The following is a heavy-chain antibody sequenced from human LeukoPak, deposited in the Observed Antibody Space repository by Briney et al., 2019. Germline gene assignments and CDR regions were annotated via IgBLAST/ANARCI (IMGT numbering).Heavy chain of an antibody. Sequence: GGSLRLSCAASGFTFSRYEMNWVRQAPGKGLEWVSSITSSGRYIYYADSVKGRFTISRDNSENSLYLQMDSLTAEDTAVYYCARDLRFYYYHMDVWGKGTTVTVSS. J-gene: IGHJ6*03. V-gene: IGHV3-21*01. CDR2: ITSSGRYI. CDR3: ARDLRFYYYHMDV. CDR1: GFTFSRYE.